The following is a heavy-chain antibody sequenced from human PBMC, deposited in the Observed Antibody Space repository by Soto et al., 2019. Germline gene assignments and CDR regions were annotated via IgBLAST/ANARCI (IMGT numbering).Heavy chain of an antibody. V-gene: IGHV3-23*01. D-gene: IGHD3-10*01. CDR1: GFTFSSYA. CDR2: ISGSGGST. CDR3: ASDRWSRECYGSGSYCPYGMDL. Sequence: GGSLRLSCAASGFTFSSYAMSWVRQAPGKGLEWGSAISGSGGSTYYADSVKGRFTISRDNAKNSLYLQMNSLRAEDTAVYYCASDRWSRECYGSGSYCPYGMDLWGQGTTVTVSS. J-gene: IGHJ6*02.